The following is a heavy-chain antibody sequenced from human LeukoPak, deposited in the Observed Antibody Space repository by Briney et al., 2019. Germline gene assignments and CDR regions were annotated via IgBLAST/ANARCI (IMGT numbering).Heavy chain of an antibody. Sequence: GSSVKVSCKASGGTFSSYTISLVRQAPGQGLEWMGRIIPILGIANYAQKFQGRVTITADKPTSTAYMELSSLRSEDTAVYYCARDYNDFWSQFRYYMDVWGKGTTVTVSS. CDR3: ARDYNDFWSQFRYYMDV. CDR2: IIPILGIA. J-gene: IGHJ6*03. D-gene: IGHD3-3*01. CDR1: GGTFSSYT. V-gene: IGHV1-69*04.